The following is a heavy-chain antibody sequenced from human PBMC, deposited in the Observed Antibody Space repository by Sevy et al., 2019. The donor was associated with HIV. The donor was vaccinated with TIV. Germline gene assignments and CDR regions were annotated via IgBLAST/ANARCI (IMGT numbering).Heavy chain of an antibody. CDR2: IYHSGST. D-gene: IGHD3-10*01. Sequence: SETLSLTCAVSGGSISSGGYSWSWIRQPPGKGLEWIGYIYHSGSTYYNPSLKSRVTISVDRSKNQFSLKLSSVTAAVTAVYYCARVTPLVRGVIKGHRGWFDPWGQGTLVTVSS. V-gene: IGHV4-30-2*01. CDR1: GGSISSGGYS. J-gene: IGHJ5*02. CDR3: ARVTPLVRGVIKGHRGWFDP.